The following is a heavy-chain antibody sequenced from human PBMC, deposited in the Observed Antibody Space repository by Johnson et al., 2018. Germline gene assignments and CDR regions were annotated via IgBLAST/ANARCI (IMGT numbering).Heavy chain of an antibody. CDR2: ISSSSSYI. D-gene: IGHD1-26*01. J-gene: IGHJ6*02. V-gene: IGHV3-21*01. Sequence: EVQLVQSGGGLVKPGGSLRLSCAASGFTFSSYSMNWVRQAPGKGLEWVSSISSSSSYIYYADSVKGRFTISKGNAKNSLYLQMNSLRAEDTAVYYGAGTVGATSAYYHGMDVWGQGTTVTVSS. CDR1: GFTFSSYS. CDR3: AGTVGATSAYYHGMDV.